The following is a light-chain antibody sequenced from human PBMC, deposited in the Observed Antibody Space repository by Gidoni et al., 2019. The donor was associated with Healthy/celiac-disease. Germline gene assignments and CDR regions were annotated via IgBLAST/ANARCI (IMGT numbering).Light chain of an antibody. Sequence: EIVLTQSPATLSLSPGERATLSCRASQSVSSNLAWYQQKPGQAPRPLIYDAAHRATGSPARFSGSGSGTDFTLTISSLEPEDFAVYYCQQRSNWPLYTFGQGTKLEIK. CDR3: QQRSNWPLYT. V-gene: IGKV3-11*01. CDR2: DAA. J-gene: IGKJ2*01. CDR1: QSVSSN.